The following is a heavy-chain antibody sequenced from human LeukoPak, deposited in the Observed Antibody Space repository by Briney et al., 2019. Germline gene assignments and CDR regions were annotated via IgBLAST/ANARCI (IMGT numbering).Heavy chain of an antibody. V-gene: IGHV3-23*01. CDR1: GFTFSSYA. CDR3: ATRTAATGPHFDS. CDR2: IGGSGGNT. Sequence: GGSLRLSCAASGFTFSSYAMSWVRQASGKGLEWVSAIGGSGGNTYYADSVKGRFTISRDNSKNTFYLQINSLRPEDTAVYYCATRTAATGPHFDSWGQGTLATVSS. J-gene: IGHJ4*02. D-gene: IGHD1-14*01.